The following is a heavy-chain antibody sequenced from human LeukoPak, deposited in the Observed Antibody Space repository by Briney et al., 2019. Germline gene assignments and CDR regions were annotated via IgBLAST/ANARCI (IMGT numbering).Heavy chain of an antibody. J-gene: IGHJ3*02. CDR3: ARETPLASRAFDI. CDR1: GYTFTDYY. V-gene: IGHV1-2*02. D-gene: IGHD3-3*02. CDR2: VNPNSGGT. Sequence: ASVRVSCKASGYTFTDYYMHWARQAPRQGLEWMGWVNPNSGGTNFAQRFQGRVTMTRDTSISTAYMELSRLRSDDTAVYYCARETPLASRAFDIWGQGTMVTVSS.